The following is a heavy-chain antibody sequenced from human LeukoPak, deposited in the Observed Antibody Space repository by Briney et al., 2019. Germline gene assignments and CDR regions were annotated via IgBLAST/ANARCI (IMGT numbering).Heavy chain of an antibody. J-gene: IGHJ5*02. CDR1: GYTFTGYY. D-gene: IGHD3-22*01. V-gene: IGHV1-2*02. CDR3: VRDPNLSSGYYYTVEWFDP. CDR2: INPNSGGT. Sequence: GASVKVSCKASGYTFTGYYMHWVRQAPGQGLEWMGWINPNSGGTNYAQKFQGRVTMTRDTSISTAYMELSRLRSDDTAVYYCVRDPNLSSGYYYTVEWFDPWGQGTLVTVSS.